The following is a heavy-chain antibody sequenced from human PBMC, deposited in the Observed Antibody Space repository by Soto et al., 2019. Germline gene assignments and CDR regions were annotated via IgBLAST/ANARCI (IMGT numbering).Heavy chain of an antibody. CDR2: IDPSDSYT. CDR3: ARHLRADYGEEGMDF. V-gene: IGHV5-10-1*01. J-gene: IGHJ6*02. Sequence: GESLKISFQGSGYNFTIYWISWVRQMPVKGLEWTGRIDPSDSYTTYSPSFQGHVSISVDKSITSAFLQWRSLEASDTALYYCARHLRADYGEEGMDFWGQWIRITVCS. CDR1: GYNFTIYW. D-gene: IGHD4-17*01.